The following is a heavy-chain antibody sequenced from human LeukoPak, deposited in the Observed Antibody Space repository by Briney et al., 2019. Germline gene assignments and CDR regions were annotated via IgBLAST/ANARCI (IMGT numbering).Heavy chain of an antibody. J-gene: IGHJ2*01. D-gene: IGHD6-13*01. Sequence: PGGSLRLSCAASGFAFSDYYMSWIRQAPGKGLEWISYMSGSGGTIYYADSVRGRFTISMDHAKNSLNLQMNSLSAEDTAVYYCARDPKNSNSWYWYFDLWGRGTLVTVSS. CDR3: ARDPKNSNSWYWYFDL. CDR2: MSGSGGTI. CDR1: GFAFSDYY. V-gene: IGHV3-11*01.